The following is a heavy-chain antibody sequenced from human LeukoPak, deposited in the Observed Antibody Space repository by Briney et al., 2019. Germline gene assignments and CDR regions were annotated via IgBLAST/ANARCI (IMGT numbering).Heavy chain of an antibody. D-gene: IGHD3-9*01. CDR3: ARGPYVILTGFLYYMDV. V-gene: IGHV1-18*01. Sequence: EASVKVSFKASGYTFTSYGISWVRQAPGQGLEWMGWISAYNGNTNYAQKLQGRVTMTTDTSTSTAYMELRSLRSDDTAVYYCARGPYVILTGFLYYMDVWGKGTTVTVSS. CDR2: ISAYNGNT. J-gene: IGHJ6*03. CDR1: GYTFTSYG.